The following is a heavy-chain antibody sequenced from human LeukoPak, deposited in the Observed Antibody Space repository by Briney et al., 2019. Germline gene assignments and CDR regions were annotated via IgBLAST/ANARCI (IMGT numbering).Heavy chain of an antibody. CDR3: AREKDGYSSGWYPGDY. CDR1: GGTFSSYA. CDR2: IIPILGIA. V-gene: IGHV1-69*04. Sequence: GASVKVSCKASGGTFSSYAISWVRQAPGQGLEWMGRIIPILGIANYAQKFQGRVTITADKSTSTAYMELSSLRSEDTAVYYCAREKDGYSSGWYPGDYWGQGTLVTVSS. D-gene: IGHD6-19*01. J-gene: IGHJ4*02.